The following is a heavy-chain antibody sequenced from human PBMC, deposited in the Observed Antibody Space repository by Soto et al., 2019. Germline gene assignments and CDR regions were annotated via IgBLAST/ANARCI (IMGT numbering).Heavy chain of an antibody. CDR1: GFTFSSYW. J-gene: IGHJ3*02. V-gene: IGHV3-7*01. Sequence: GGSLRLSCAASGFTFSSYWMSWVRQAPGKGLEWVANIKQDGSEKYYVDSVKGRFTISRDNAKNSLYLQMNSLRAEDTAVYYCARDYDYIWENDAFDIWGQGTMVTVSS. CDR2: IKQDGSEK. D-gene: IGHD3-16*01. CDR3: ARDYDYIWENDAFDI.